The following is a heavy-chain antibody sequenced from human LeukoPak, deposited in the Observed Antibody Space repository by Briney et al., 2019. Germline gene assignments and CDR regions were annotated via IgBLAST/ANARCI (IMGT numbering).Heavy chain of an antibody. J-gene: IGHJ4*02. V-gene: IGHV5-51*01. CDR2: IYPDDSDT. Sequence: GESLKISCKGSGYSFTSYWIGWVRQMPGKGLEWMGVIYPDDSDTTDSPSFQGQVTISADKSISTAYLQWSSLKASDTAVYYCARYDILTGYYILDYWGRGTLVTVSS. CDR3: ARYDILTGYYILDY. D-gene: IGHD3-9*01. CDR1: GYSFTSYW.